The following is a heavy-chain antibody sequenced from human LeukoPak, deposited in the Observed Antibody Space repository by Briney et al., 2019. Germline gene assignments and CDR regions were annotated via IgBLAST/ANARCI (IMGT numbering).Heavy chain of an antibody. CDR3: ARLRQLDIDY. CDR2: IFSSGST. D-gene: IGHD6-6*01. J-gene: IGHJ4*02. Sequence: SETLSLTCAVSGGSISNYYWSWIRQPAGKGPEWIGRIFSSGSTNYNPSLKSRVTISVDKSNNQFSLKLTSVTAADTAVYYCARLRQLDIDYWGQGTLVSVSS. V-gene: IGHV4-4*07. CDR1: GGSISNYY.